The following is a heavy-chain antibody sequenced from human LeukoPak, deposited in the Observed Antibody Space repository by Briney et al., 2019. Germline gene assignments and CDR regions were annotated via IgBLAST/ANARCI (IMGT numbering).Heavy chain of an antibody. J-gene: IGHJ4*02. CDR2: MYDSGST. CDR3: ARDRSNYYGSGSPEGYFDY. Sequence: NTSETLSLTCSVSGGSISNYYWSWIRQPPGKGLEWIGYMYDSGSTDYNPSLKSRVTISVDTSKNQFSLKLSSVTAADTAVYYCARDRSNYYGSGSPEGYFDYWGQGTLVTVSS. V-gene: IGHV4-59*12. CDR1: GGSISNYY. D-gene: IGHD3-10*01.